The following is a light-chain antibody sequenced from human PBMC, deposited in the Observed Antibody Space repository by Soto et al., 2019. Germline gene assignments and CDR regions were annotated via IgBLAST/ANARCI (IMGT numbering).Light chain of an antibody. CDR2: DAS. J-gene: IGKJ5*01. V-gene: IGKV3-11*01. CDR3: QQRKNWVT. CDR1: QSVSSY. Sequence: EIVLTQSPATLSLSPGERATLSCRASQSVSSYLAWYQQNPGQAPRLLIYDASNRATGIPARFSGSGSGTDFTLTISSLEPEDFAVYYCQQRKNWVTFGQGTRLEIK.